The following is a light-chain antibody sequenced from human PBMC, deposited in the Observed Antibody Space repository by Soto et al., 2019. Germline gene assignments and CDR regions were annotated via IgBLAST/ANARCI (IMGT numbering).Light chain of an antibody. V-gene: IGKV3-15*01. Sequence: EIVMTQSPGTLSVSPWERATLFCRASQSVSNKLAWYQQKPGQAPRLIIYGTSTRATGIPARFSGSGSGTDFTLTISSLQSEDFAIYYCQQYNKWPQFGGGTKVDIK. CDR2: GTS. J-gene: IGKJ4*02. CDR1: QSVSNK. CDR3: QQYNKWPQ.